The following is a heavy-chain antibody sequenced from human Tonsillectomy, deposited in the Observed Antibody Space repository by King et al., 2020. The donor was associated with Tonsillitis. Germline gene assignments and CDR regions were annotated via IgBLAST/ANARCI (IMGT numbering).Heavy chain of an antibody. J-gene: IGHJ4*02. Sequence: QLVQSGAEVRKPGASVKVSCKASGYTFINYGISWVRQAPGQGLEWMGWISAYKGNTNYTQKFQGRVSMTTDTSTTTAYMDLRSLRSDDTAVYYCARGTGIAVTGLLDYWGQGTLVIVSS. V-gene: IGHV1-18*04. CDR1: GYTFINYG. CDR2: ISAYKGNT. D-gene: IGHD6-19*01. CDR3: ARGTGIAVTGLLDY.